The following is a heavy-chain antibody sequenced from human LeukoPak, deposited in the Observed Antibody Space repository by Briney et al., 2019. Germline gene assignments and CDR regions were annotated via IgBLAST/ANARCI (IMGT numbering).Heavy chain of an antibody. CDR3: AKGWDPKGYYFDY. D-gene: IGHD1-26*01. Sequence: GGSLRLSCAASGFTFDDYAMHWVRQAPGKGLEWVSGISWNSGSIGYADSVKGRFTISRDNSKNTLYLQMNSLRAEDTAVYYCAKGWDPKGYYFDYWGQGTLVTVSS. CDR1: GFTFDDYA. V-gene: IGHV3-9*01. J-gene: IGHJ4*02. CDR2: ISWNSGSI.